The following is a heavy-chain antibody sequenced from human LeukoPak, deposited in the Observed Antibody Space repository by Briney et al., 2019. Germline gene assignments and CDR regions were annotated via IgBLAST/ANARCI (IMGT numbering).Heavy chain of an antibody. CDR1: GGSISSYY. V-gene: IGHV4-4*09. CDR2: IYTSGST. J-gene: IGHJ4*02. D-gene: IGHD5-24*01. Sequence: SETLSLTCTVSGGSISSYYWSWIRQPSGKGLEWIGYIYTSGSTNYNPSLKSRVTISVDTSKNQFSLKLSSVTAADTAVYYCARLSRDGYKIDYWGQGTLVTVSS. CDR3: ARLSRDGYKIDY.